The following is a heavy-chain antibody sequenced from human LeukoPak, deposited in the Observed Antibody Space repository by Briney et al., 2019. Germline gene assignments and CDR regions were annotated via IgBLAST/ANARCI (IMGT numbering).Heavy chain of an antibody. CDR3: ARASDDILTGYFDY. V-gene: IGHV1-18*01. Sequence: ASVKVSCKASGYTFTSYGISWVRQAPGQGLEWMGWISAYNGNTSYAQKLQGRVTMTTDTSTSTAYMELRSLRSDDTAVYYCARASDDILTGYFDYWGQGTLVTVSS. D-gene: IGHD3-9*01. J-gene: IGHJ4*02. CDR2: ISAYNGNT. CDR1: GYTFTSYG.